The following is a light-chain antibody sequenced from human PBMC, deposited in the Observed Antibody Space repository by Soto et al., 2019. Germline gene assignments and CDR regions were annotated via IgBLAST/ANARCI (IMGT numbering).Light chain of an antibody. CDR3: LQEYSYPRT. V-gene: IGKV1-6*02. CDR1: QGIRSD. CDR2: AAS. J-gene: IGKJ1*01. Sequence: AIQMTQSPSSLSASVGDRVTITCRASQGIRSDLAWYQQKPGKAPKLLIYAASTLHSGVPSRFSGSGSGTDFTLTISSLQPEDFATYYCLQEYSYPRTFGQGTKVET.